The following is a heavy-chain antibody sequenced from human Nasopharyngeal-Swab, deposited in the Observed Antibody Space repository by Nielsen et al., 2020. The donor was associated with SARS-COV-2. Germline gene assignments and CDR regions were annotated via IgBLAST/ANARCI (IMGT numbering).Heavy chain of an antibody. V-gene: IGHV3-21*01. CDR1: GFTFSSYS. CDR2: ISSSSSYI. J-gene: IGHJ4*02. CDR3: AREGDYSGWELTDY. Sequence: GESLKISCAASGFTFSSYSMNWVRQAPGKGLEWVSSISSSSSYIYYADSVKGRFTISRDNAKNSLYLQMNSLRAEDTAVYYCAREGDYSGWELTDYWGQGTLVTVSS. D-gene: IGHD1-26*01.